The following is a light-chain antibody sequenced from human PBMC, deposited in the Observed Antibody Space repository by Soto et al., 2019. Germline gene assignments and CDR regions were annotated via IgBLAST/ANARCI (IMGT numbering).Light chain of an antibody. V-gene: IGKV1-5*03. CDR3: QQSNTYST. CDR1: QTINNW. CDR2: QTS. J-gene: IGKJ1*01. Sequence: DIQMTQSPSILSASVGDRVTITCRASQTINNWLAWYQQKPGRAPKLLIYQTSLLDSGVPSRFSGSGSGTEITLTINSLQPDDFATYYCQQSNTYSTFGQGTTVEIK.